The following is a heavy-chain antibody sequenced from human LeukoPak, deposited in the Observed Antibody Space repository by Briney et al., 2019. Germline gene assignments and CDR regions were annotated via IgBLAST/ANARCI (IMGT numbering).Heavy chain of an antibody. CDR1: GYTLTELS. CDR3: ATIYRNYYYYGMDV. Sequence: ASVKVSCKVFGYTLTELSMHWVRQAPGKGLEWMGGFDPEDGETIYAQKFQGRVTMTEDTSTDTAYMELSSLRSEDTAVYYCATIYRNYYYYGMDVWGQGTTVTVSS. CDR2: FDPEDGET. J-gene: IGHJ6*02. V-gene: IGHV1-24*01. D-gene: IGHD1-14*01.